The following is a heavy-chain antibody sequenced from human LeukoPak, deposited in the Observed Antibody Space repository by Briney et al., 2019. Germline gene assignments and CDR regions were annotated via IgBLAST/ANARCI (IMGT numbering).Heavy chain of an antibody. CDR1: GGSISSSSYY. J-gene: IGHJ3*02. D-gene: IGHD3-22*01. CDR3: ARDVGTMVRGVKYYYDSSGKLGHAFDI. CDR2: IYYSGST. V-gene: IGHV4-39*07. Sequence: SETLSLTCTVSGGSISSSSYYWGWIRQPPGKGLEWIGSIYYSGSTYYNPSLKSRVTISVDTSKNQFSLKLSSVTAADTAVYYCARDVGTMVRGVKYYYDSSGKLGHAFDIWGQGTMVTVSS.